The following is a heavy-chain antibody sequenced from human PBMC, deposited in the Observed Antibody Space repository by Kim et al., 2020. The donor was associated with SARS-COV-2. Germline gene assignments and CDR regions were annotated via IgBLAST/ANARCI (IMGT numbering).Heavy chain of an antibody. Sequence: ASVKVSCKASGYTFTSYAMHWVRQAPGQRLEWMGWINAGNGNTKYSQKFQGRVTITRDTSASTAYMELSSLRSEDTAVYYCARDGGPPLDEDGQDAFDIWGQGTMVTVSS. V-gene: IGHV1-3*01. CDR2: INAGNGNT. CDR1: GYTFTSYA. D-gene: IGHD3-16*01. J-gene: IGHJ3*02. CDR3: ARDGGPPLDEDGQDAFDI.